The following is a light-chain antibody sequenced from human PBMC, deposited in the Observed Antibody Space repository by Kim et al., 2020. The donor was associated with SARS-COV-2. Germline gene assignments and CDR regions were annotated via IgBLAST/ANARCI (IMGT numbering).Light chain of an antibody. Sequence: SYELTQPLSVSVALGQTARITCGGNNIGSKNVHWYQQKPGQAPVLVIYRDSNRPSGIPERFSGSNSGNTATLTISRAQAGDEAHYYCQVWDSSTWVFGGGTQLTVL. CDR2: RDS. J-gene: IGLJ3*02. CDR3: QVWDSSTWV. V-gene: IGLV3-9*01. CDR1: NIGSKN.